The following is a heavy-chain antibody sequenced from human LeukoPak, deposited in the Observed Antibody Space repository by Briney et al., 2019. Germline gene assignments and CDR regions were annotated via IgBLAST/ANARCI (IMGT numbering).Heavy chain of an antibody. CDR2: INGGNGNT. D-gene: IGHD3-3*01. CDR1: GYTFTSYG. J-gene: IGHJ5*02. Sequence: ASVKVSCKTSGYTFTSYGMHWVRQAPGQSLEWMGWINGGNGNTKYSQKFQGRVNIARDTSASTAYMELSSLRSEDTAVYYCARDAAYDFWSGYIVHWGQGTLVTVSS. V-gene: IGHV1-3*01. CDR3: ARDAAYDFWSGYIVH.